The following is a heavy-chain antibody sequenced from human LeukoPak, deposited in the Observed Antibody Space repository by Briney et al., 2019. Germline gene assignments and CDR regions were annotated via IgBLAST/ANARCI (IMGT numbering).Heavy chain of an antibody. Sequence: PSETLSLTCTVSGGSISSYYWSWIRQPPGKGLEWIGYIYYSGSTNYNPSLKSRVTISVDTSKNQFSLKLSSVTAADTAVYYCAKSGNYYYDSSGYQYYFDYWGQGTLVTVSS. J-gene: IGHJ4*02. CDR3: AKSGNYYYDSSGYQYYFDY. V-gene: IGHV4-59*01. D-gene: IGHD3-22*01. CDR1: GGSISSYY. CDR2: IYYSGST.